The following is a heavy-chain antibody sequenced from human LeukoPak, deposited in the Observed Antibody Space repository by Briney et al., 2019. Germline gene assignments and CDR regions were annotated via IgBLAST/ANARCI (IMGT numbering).Heavy chain of an antibody. V-gene: IGHV3-48*01. J-gene: IGHJ4*02. CDR2: ITSSSSTI. D-gene: IGHD7-27*01. CDR3: ARDGNRGLDY. CDR1: GFTVRSND. Sequence: GGSLRLSCAASGFTVRSNDMNWVRQAPGKGLEWVSYITSSSSTIYYADSVKGRFTISRDNAKNSLYLQMNSLRVEDTAVYYCARDGNRGLDYWGQGTLVTVSS.